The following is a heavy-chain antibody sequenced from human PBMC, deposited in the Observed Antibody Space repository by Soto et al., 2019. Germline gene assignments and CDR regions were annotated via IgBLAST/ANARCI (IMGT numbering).Heavy chain of an antibody. J-gene: IGHJ5*02. CDR1: GFTFSTYA. Sequence: LEAGGGLAQPGGSLRLSCAASGFTFSTYAMSWVRQAPGTGLEWVSGISHGGGNTFYADCVRCRFTISRDKSKNTLDLKMSSLRDEAVALYFSVKHSDYQLLSWFDPWGQGTLVTVSS. CDR3: VKHSDYQLLSWFDP. V-gene: IGHV3-23*01. D-gene: IGHD3-16*01. CDR2: ISHGGGNT.